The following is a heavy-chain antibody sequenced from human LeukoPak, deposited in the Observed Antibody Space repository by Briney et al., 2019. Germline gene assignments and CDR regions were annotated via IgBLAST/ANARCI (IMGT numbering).Heavy chain of an antibody. Sequence: GGSLRLSCAASGYTFSSYAMSWVRQAPAKGLEWGSAISGSGGSTYYADSVKGRFTISRDNSKNTLYLQMNSLRAEDTAVYYCAKVDDSSGYYQNWFDPGGQGTLVTVSS. CDR2: ISGSGGST. CDR3: AKVDDSSGYYQNWFDP. V-gene: IGHV3-23*01. CDR1: GYTFSSYA. D-gene: IGHD3-22*01. J-gene: IGHJ5*02.